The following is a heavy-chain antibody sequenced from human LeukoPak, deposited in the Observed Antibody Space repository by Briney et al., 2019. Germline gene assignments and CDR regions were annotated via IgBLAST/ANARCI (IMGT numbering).Heavy chain of an antibody. V-gene: IGHV3-30*03. CDR3: AREGGYSGSYRDCYFDY. CDR2: ISYDGSNK. J-gene: IGHJ4*02. D-gene: IGHD1-26*01. Sequence: GGSLRLSCAASGFTFSYYWMSWVRQAPGKGLEWVAVISYDGSNKYYADSVKGRFTISRDNSKNTLYLQMNSLRAEDTAVYYCAREGGYSGSYRDCYFDYWGQGTLVTVSS. CDR1: GFTFSYYW.